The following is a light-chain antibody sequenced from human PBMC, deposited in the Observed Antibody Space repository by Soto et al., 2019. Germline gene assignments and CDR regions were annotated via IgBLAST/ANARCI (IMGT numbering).Light chain of an antibody. CDR3: QQLNSYPIT. CDR1: QSISSY. V-gene: IGKV1-9*01. J-gene: IGKJ5*01. Sequence: DIQMTQSPSSLSASVVDRVTITCRASQSISSYLNWYQQKPGKAPKLLIYAASTLQSGVPSRFSGSGSGTDFTLTISSLQPEDFAAYYCQQLNSYPITCGQGTRLEIK. CDR2: AAS.